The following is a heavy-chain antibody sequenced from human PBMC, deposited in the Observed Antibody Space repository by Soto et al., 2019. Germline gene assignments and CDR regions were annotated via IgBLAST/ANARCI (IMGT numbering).Heavy chain of an antibody. J-gene: IGHJ4*02. CDR1: GFTFSSYG. V-gene: IGHV3-30*18. CDR2: ISYDGSNK. D-gene: IGHD6-6*01. Sequence: GGSLRLSYAASGFTFSSYGMHWVRQAPGKGLEWVAVISYDGSNKYYADSVKGRFTISRDNSKNTLYLQMNSLRAEDTAVYYCAKASYSSSSLMVFADYWGQGTLVTVSS. CDR3: AKASYSSSSLMVFADY.